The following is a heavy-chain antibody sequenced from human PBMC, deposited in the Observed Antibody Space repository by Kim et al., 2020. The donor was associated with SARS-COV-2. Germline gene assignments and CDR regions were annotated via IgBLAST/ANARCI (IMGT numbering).Heavy chain of an antibody. CDR2: IWYDGSNK. D-gene: IGHD3-10*01. CDR1: GFTFSSYG. CDR3: ARGYYYGSGSYSGY. Sequence: GGSLRLSCAASGFTFSSYGMHWVRQAPGKGLEWVAVIWYDGSNKYYADSVKGRFTISRDNSKNTLYLQMNSLRAEDTAVYYCARGYYYGSGSYSGYWGQGTLVTVSS. V-gene: IGHV3-33*01. J-gene: IGHJ4*02.